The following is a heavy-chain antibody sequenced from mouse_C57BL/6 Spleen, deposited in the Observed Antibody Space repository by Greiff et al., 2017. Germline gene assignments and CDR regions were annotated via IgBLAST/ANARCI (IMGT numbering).Heavy chain of an antibody. D-gene: IGHD1-1*01. CDR1: GYTFTDYY. V-gene: IGHV1-26*01. Sequence: VQLKESGPELVKPGASVKISCKASGYTFTDYYMNWVKQSHGKSLEWIGDINPNNGGTSYNQKFKGKATLTVDKSSSTAYMELRSLTSEDSAVYYCARGESFITTYWGQGTTLTVSS. J-gene: IGHJ2*01. CDR3: ARGESFITTY. CDR2: INPNNGGT.